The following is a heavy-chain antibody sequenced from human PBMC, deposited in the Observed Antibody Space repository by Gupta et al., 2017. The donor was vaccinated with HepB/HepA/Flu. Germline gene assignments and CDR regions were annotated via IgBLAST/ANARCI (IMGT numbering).Heavy chain of an antibody. CDR2: ISWDGGST. D-gene: IGHD2-2*01. V-gene: IGHV3-43*01. Sequence: VESGGVVVQPGGSLRLSCAASGFTFDDYPMHWVRQARGKGLEWVSLISWDGGSTYYADSVKGRFTISRDNSKNSLYLQMNSLRTEDTALYYCAKGVYCSSTSCYSYYMDVWGKGTTVTVSS. CDR1: GFTFDDYP. J-gene: IGHJ6*03. CDR3: AKGVYCSSTSCYSYYMDV.